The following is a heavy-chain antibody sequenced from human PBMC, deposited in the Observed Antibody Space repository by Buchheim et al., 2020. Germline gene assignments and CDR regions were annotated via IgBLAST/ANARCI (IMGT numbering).Heavy chain of an antibody. CDR2: IKQDGSEK. V-gene: IGHV3-7*01. CDR1: GFTFSSYW. D-gene: IGHD2-8*01. CDR3: ARAGFEFPQLYVSPVWFDP. J-gene: IGHJ5*02. Sequence: EVQLVESGGGLVQPGGSLRLSCAASGFTFSSYWMSWVRQAPGKGLEWVANIKQDGSEKYHVDSVKGRFTISRDNAKNSLYLQMNSLRAEDTAVYYCARAGFEFPQLYVSPVWFDPWGQGTL.